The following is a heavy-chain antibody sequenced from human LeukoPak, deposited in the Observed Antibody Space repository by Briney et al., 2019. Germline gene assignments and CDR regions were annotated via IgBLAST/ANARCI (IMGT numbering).Heavy chain of an antibody. CDR3: ARVHGYSYGDYYYYMDV. D-gene: IGHD5-18*01. J-gene: IGHJ6*03. CDR2: ISYDGSNK. V-gene: IGHV3-30*03. Sequence: GGSLRLSCAASGFTFSIYNMNWVRQAPGKGLEWVAIISYDGSNKYYADSVKGRFTISRDNSKNTLYLQMNSLRAEDTALYYCARVHGYSYGDYYYYMDVWGKGTTVTVSS. CDR1: GFTFSIYN.